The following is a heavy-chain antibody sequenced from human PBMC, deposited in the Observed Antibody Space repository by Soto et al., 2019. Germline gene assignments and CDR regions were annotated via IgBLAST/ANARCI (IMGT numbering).Heavy chain of an antibody. V-gene: IGHV4-34*01. CDR1: RGSLSGYY. CDR2: INGSGST. J-gene: IGHJ4*02. D-gene: IGHD3-10*01. Sequence: QVLLQQWGAGLLKPSETLSLTCAVYRGSLSGYYWSGIRQSPGKGLEWIGEINGSGSTNYNPSLKSRVTPSIDTSRNQFSLRLSSVTAADTAVFFCASRMGSGRYYFDYWGQGTLVTVSS. CDR3: ASRMGSGRYYFDY.